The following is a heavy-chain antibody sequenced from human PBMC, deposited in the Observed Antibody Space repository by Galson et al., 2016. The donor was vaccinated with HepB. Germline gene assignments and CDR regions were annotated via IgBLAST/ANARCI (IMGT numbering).Heavy chain of an antibody. CDR3: ARPRGTSYYYYGMVV. CDR1: GFSLSNYG. J-gene: IGHJ6*02. CDR2: VSDDGTNK. Sequence: LRLSCAASGFSLSNYGMHWVRQAPGKGLEWVAVVSDDGTNKYYAESVEGRFTISKDNSKNTLYLQINSRRGEDTSVYYCARPRGTSYYYYGMVVWAQGTTVSVSS. V-gene: IGHV3-30*03. D-gene: IGHD3-16*01.